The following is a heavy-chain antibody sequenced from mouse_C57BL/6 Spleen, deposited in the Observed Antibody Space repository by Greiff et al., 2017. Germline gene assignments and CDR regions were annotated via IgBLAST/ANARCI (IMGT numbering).Heavy chain of an antibody. D-gene: IGHD1-1*01. Sequence: QVQLQQPGAELVRPGSSVKLSCKASGYTFTSYWMDWVKQRPGQGLEWIGNINPSDSETNYNQKFKGKATLTVDKSSSTASMQLRSLTSEDSAVYYCAREEYYYGSRGFDVRGTGTLVT. CDR1: GYTFTSYW. J-gene: IGHJ1*03. CDR2: INPSDSET. V-gene: IGHV1-61*01. CDR3: AREEYYYGSRGFDV.